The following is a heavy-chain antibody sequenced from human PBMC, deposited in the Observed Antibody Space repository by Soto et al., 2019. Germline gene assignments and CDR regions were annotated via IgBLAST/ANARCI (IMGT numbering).Heavy chain of an antibody. V-gene: IGHV1-46*01. CDR2: SNPSGGIT. CDR1: GYTFTSFY. J-gene: IGHJ6*02. D-gene: IGHD6-13*01. Sequence: QMQLVQSGAEVKRPGASVRVSCKSSGYTFTSFYIHWVRQAPGQGLEWMGISNPSGGITNFAQRFQGRVTMTRDMSRNTHYMELSSMKSDDTAVYYCASSPAFSSSWYGIPPDPSHGMDVWGQGTTVTVS. CDR3: ASSPAFSSSWYGIPPDPSHGMDV.